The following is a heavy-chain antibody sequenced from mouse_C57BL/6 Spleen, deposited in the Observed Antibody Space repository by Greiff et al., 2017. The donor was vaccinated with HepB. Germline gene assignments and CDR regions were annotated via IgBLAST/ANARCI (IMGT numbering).Heavy chain of an antibody. CDR3: ARTLITTVVEGFDD. Sequence: QVQLQQPGAELVKPGASVKLSCKASGYTFTSYWMHWVKQRPGQGLEWIGMIHPNSGSTNYNEKFKSKATLTVDKSSSTAYMQLSSLTSEDSAGYYCARTLITTVVEGFDDWGQGTTLTVSS. J-gene: IGHJ2*01. CDR1: GYTFTSYW. V-gene: IGHV1-64*01. D-gene: IGHD1-1*01. CDR2: IHPNSGST.